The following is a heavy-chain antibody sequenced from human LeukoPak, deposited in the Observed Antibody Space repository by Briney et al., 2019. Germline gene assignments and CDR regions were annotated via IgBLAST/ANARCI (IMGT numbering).Heavy chain of an antibody. J-gene: IGHJ3*02. CDR1: GFTFSSYE. D-gene: IGHD3-22*01. Sequence: GGSLRLSCAASGFTFSSYEMNWVRQAPGKGLEWVSYISSSGSTIYYADSVKGRFTISRDNAKNSLYLQMNSLRAEDTAVYYCARQEADYDSSGYYYSAFDIWGQGTMVTVSS. CDR2: ISSSGSTI. CDR3: ARQEADYDSSGYYYSAFDI. V-gene: IGHV3-48*03.